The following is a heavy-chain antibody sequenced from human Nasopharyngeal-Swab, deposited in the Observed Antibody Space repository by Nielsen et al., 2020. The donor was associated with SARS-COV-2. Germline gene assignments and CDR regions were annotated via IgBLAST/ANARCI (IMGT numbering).Heavy chain of an antibody. D-gene: IGHD3-10*01. CDR3: ARRGTRVSMIRGVMRPIHYGMDV. V-gene: IGHV7-4-1*02. J-gene: IGHJ6*02. CDR1: GHTFTNYA. Sequence: ASVKVSCKSSGHTFTNYAMNWVRQAPGQGLEWMGWINTNTGNPTYAQGFTGRFVFSLDTSVSTTYLQISSLKAEDTAVYYCARRGTRVSMIRGVMRPIHYGMDVWGQGTTVTVSS. CDR2: INTNTGNP.